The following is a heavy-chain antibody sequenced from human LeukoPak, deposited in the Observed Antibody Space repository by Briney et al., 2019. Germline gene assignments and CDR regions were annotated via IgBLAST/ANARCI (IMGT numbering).Heavy chain of an antibody. CDR2: IYHSGST. Sequence: SGTLSLTCAVSGGSISSSNWWSWVRQPPGKGLEWIGEIYHSGSTNYNPSLKSRVTISVDTSKNQFSLKLSSVTAADTAVYYCANSRDCSSTSCYYYYYYMDVWGKGTTVTVSS. CDR1: GGSISSSNW. D-gene: IGHD2-2*01. J-gene: IGHJ6*03. V-gene: IGHV4-4*02. CDR3: ANSRDCSSTSCYYYYYYMDV.